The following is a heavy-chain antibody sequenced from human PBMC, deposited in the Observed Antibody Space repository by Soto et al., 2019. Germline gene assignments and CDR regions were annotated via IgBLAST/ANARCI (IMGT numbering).Heavy chain of an antibody. CDR3: ARGYCVSTSCHSLDS. CDR1: GDTFTPYA. D-gene: IGHD2-15*01. CDR2: IIPIAGTP. J-gene: IGHJ4*02. Sequence: QVQLVQSGAEVKTPGSSVTVSCKASGDTFTPYAVSWVRQAPGQGLEWMGGIIPIAGTPTYAQKFQGRVTITDDRSTSTTSIELSTLTSEDTAVYYCARGYCVSTSCHSLDSWGQGTPVTVSS. V-gene: IGHV1-69*14.